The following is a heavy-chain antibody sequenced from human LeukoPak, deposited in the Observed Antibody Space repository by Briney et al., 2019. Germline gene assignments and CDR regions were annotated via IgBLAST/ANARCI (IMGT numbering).Heavy chain of an antibody. CDR3: AKDLGPGSMATSPGFDY. CDR1: GFTFSSYS. Sequence: TGGSLRLSCAASGFTFSSYSMNWVRQAPGKGLEWVSSISSSSSYIYYADSVKGRFTISRDNAKTSLYLQMNSLRAEDTALYYCAKDLGPGSMATSPGFDYWGQGTLVTVSS. V-gene: IGHV3-21*04. D-gene: IGHD5-24*01. J-gene: IGHJ4*02. CDR2: ISSSSSYI.